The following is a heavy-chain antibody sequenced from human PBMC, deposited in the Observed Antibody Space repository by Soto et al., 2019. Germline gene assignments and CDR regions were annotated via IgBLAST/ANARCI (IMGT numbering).Heavy chain of an antibody. CDR3: ASIGNPDASLYFDY. V-gene: IGHV4-31*03. Sequence: QVQLQESGPGLVKPSQTLSLTCTVSGGSISVGVYYWNWIRQLPGKGPEWIGYTYHTGSTYYNPSLESRVTISVDPSKNQFSLRLSSVTAADTAVYYCASIGNPDASLYFDYWGQGTPVTVSS. CDR2: TYHTGST. D-gene: IGHD2-2*01. CDR1: GGSISVGVYY. J-gene: IGHJ4*02.